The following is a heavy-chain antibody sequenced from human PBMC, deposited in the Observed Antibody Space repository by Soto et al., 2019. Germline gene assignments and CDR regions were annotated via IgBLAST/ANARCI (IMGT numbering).Heavy chain of an antibody. J-gene: IGHJ3*02. CDR1: GGTISSSDW. Sequence: SETLSLTCAVSGGTISSSDWWSWVRQPPGKGLEWIGEIYHSGSTNYNPSLKSRVTISVDKSKNQFSLKLSSVTAADTAVYYCARKNDDYVWGSYRYASKDDAFDIWGQGTMVTVSS. CDR2: IYHSGST. V-gene: IGHV4-4*02. CDR3: ARKNDDYVWGSYRYASKDDAFDI. D-gene: IGHD3-16*02.